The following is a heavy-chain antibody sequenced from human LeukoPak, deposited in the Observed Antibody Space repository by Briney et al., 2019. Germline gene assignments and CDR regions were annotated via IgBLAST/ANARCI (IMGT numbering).Heavy chain of an antibody. V-gene: IGHV5-51*01. J-gene: IGHJ4*02. D-gene: IGHD3-22*01. Sequence: GESLKISCKGSGYSFTSYWIGWVRQMPGKGLEGMGIIYPGDSDTRYSPSFQGQVTISADRSISTAYLQWSSLKASDTAMYYCARQSRDSSGYFPPPTYWGQGTLVTVSS. CDR3: ARQSRDSSGYFPPPTY. CDR1: GYSFTSYW. CDR2: IYPGDSDT.